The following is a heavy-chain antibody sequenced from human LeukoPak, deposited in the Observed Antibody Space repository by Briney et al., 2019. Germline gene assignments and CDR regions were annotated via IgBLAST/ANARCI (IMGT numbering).Heavy chain of an antibody. V-gene: IGHV4-39*02. CDR1: GGSISSSSYN. Sequence: SETLSLTCTVSGGSISSSSYNWGWIRQSPGKGLEWIVSIYYDGSTYYNPSLKSRVTISVDTSKNHFSLKLSSVTAADTAVYYCARRWSSDYGAALDYWGQGTPVTVSS. J-gene: IGHJ4*02. CDR2: IYYDGST. CDR3: ARRWSSDYGAALDY. D-gene: IGHD4-17*01.